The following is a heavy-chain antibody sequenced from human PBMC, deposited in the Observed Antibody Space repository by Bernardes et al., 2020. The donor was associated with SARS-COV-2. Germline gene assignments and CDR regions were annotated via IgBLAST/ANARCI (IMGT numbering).Heavy chain of an antibody. CDR1: GFTFSNYA. CDR3: AKSTSSDWYLVDY. D-gene: IGHD6-19*01. Sequence: LRLSCAASGFTFSNYAMSWVRQAPGQGLEWVSVISGSDGSTYYADSVKGRFTISRDNSKNTLYLQMNSLRAEDTAVYYCAKSTSSDWYLVDYWGQGTLVTVSS. CDR2: ISGSDGST. V-gene: IGHV3-23*01. J-gene: IGHJ4*02.